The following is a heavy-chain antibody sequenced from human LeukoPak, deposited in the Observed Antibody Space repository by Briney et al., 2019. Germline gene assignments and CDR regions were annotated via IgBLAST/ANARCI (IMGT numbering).Heavy chain of an antibody. CDR1: GGSISSGGYY. J-gene: IGHJ6*02. V-gene: IGHV4-31*03. CDR2: IYYSGST. CDR3: ARGGPIRQEENYYGMDV. Sequence: SETLSLTCTVSGGSISSGGYYWSWIRQHPGKGLEWIGYIYYSGSTYYNPSLKSRVTISVDTSKNQFSLKLSSVTAADTAVYYCARGGPIRQEENYYGMDVWGQGTTVTVSS.